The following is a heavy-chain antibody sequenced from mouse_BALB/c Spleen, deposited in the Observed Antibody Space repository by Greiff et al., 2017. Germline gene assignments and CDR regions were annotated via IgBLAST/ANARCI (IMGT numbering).Heavy chain of an antibody. Sequence: QVQLQQSGAELARPGASVKLSCKASGYTFTSYWMQWVKQRPGQGLEWIGAIYPGDGDTRYTQKFKGKATLTADKSSSTAYMQLSSLASEDSAVYYCAREDYGSSSSFDYWGQGTTLTVSS. CDR2: IYPGDGDT. J-gene: IGHJ2*01. V-gene: IGHV1-87*01. D-gene: IGHD1-1*01. CDR1: GYTFTSYW. CDR3: AREDYGSSSSFDY.